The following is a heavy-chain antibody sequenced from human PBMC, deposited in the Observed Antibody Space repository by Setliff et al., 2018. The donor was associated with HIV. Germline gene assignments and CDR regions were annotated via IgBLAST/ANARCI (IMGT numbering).Heavy chain of an antibody. CDR3: ASLFVAAAGNNERNYYYYGMDV. D-gene: IGHD6-13*01. Sequence: ASVKVSCKASGGTFSSYAISWVRQAPGQGLEWMGWISAYNGNTNYAQKLQGRVTMTTDTSTSTAYMELRSLRSDDTAVYYCASLFVAAAGNNERNYYYYGMDVWGQGTTVTVSS. J-gene: IGHJ6*02. CDR2: ISAYNGNT. CDR1: GGTFSSYA. V-gene: IGHV1-18*01.